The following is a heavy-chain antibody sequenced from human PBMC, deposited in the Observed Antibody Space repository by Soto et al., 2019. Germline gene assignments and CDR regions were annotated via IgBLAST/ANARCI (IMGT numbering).Heavy chain of an antibody. CDR1: GFTFSSYA. CDR3: AKEPPPGIAVAGTGAPGY. D-gene: IGHD6-19*01. J-gene: IGHJ4*02. Sequence: GGSLRLSCAASGFTFSSYAMSWVRQAPGKGLEWVSAISGSGGSTYYADSVKGRFTISRDNSKNTLYLQMNSLRAEDTAVYYCAKEPPPGIAVAGTGAPGYWGQGTLVTVSS. CDR2: ISGSGGST. V-gene: IGHV3-23*01.